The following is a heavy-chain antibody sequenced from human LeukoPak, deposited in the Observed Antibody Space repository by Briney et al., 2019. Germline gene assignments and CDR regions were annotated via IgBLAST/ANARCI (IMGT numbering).Heavy chain of an antibody. Sequence: SETLSLTCTVSGGSISSSSYYWAWIRQPPGKGLEWIGSIYYSGNTYYKSSLKSRVTIAVDTSKNQFSLKLNSVTAADTAVYYCARERRALLWFGELSLPGFDPWGQGTLVTVSS. D-gene: IGHD3-10*01. CDR1: GGSISSSSYY. J-gene: IGHJ5*02. CDR3: ARERRALLWFGELSLPGFDP. CDR2: IYYSGNT. V-gene: IGHV4-39*07.